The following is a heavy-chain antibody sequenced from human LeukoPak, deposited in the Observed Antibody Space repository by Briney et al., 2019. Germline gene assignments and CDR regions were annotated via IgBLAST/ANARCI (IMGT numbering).Heavy chain of an antibody. CDR2: IYNSGST. D-gene: IGHD3-10*01. CDR1: GGSISSSGYY. V-gene: IGHV4-39*01. Sequence: SETLSLTCTVSGGSISSSGYYWGWIRQPPGKGLEWIWTIYNSGSTYYNPSLNSRVTISVDTSKNQFSLKLSSVTAADTAVYYCARTGNTAVPPYFGYWGQGALVTASS. J-gene: IGHJ4*02. CDR3: ARTGNTAVPPYFGY.